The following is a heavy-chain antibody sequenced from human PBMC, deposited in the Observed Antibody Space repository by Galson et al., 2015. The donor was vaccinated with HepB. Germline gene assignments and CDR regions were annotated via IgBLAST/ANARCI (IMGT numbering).Heavy chain of an antibody. D-gene: IGHD6-19*01. V-gene: IGHV3-30*04. Sequence: SLRLSCAASGFTFTSYAMHWVRQAPGKGLEWVALISFDGRDRYYADSVKGRFTISRDNSKNTLDVQMNSLRADDTAVYYCARGRGYSSGCYDYWGQGTLVTVSS. CDR2: ISFDGRDR. J-gene: IGHJ4*02. CDR1: GFTFTSYA. CDR3: ARGRGYSSGCYDY.